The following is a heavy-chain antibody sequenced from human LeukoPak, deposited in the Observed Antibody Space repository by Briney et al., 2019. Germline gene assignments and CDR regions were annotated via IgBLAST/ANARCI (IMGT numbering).Heavy chain of an antibody. CDR1: GGSISSGGYY. D-gene: IGHD6-13*01. CDR3: ARSYSSSGGNWFDP. V-gene: IGHV4-30-2*01. Sequence: PSETLSLTCTVSGGSISSGGYYWSWIRQPPGKGLEWIGYIYHSGSTYYNPSLKSRVTISVDRSKNQFSLKLSSVTAADTAVYYCARSYSSSGGNWFDPWGQGTLVTVSS. J-gene: IGHJ5*02. CDR2: IYHSGST.